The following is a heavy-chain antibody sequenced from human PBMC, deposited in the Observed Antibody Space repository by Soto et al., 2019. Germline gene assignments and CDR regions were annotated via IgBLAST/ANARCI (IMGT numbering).Heavy chain of an antibody. D-gene: IGHD5-12*01. CDR2: IIPIFGTA. J-gene: IGHJ6*02. Sequence: QVQLVQSGAEVKKPGSSVKVSCKASGGTFSSYAISWVRQAPGQGLEWMGGIIPIFGTANYAQKFQGRVTIPAHESTSTAHMELSSLRSEDTAVYYCARGMATMSYYYYGMDVWGQGTTVTVSS. V-gene: IGHV1-69*12. CDR1: GGTFSSYA. CDR3: ARGMATMSYYYYGMDV.